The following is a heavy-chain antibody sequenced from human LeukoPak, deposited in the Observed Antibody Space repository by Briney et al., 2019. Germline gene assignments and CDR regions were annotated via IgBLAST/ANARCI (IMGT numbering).Heavy chain of an antibody. D-gene: IGHD6-6*01. Sequence: PGGSLRLSCAASGFTFSSYSMNWVRQAPGKGLEWVSSISSSSSYIYYADSVKGRFTISRDNAKNSLYLQMNSLRAEDTAVYYCAKGQTGYSSSSTYFDYWGQGTLVTVSS. V-gene: IGHV3-21*04. J-gene: IGHJ4*02. CDR3: AKGQTGYSSSSTYFDY. CDR1: GFTFSSYS. CDR2: ISSSSSYI.